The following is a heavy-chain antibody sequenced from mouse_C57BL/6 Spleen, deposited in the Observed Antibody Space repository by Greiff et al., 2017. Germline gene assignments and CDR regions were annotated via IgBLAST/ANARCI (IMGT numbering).Heavy chain of an antibody. V-gene: IGHV3-6*01. Sequence: EVKLMESGPGLVKPSQSLSLTCSVTGYSITSGYYWNWIRQFPGNKLEWMGYISYDGSNNYNPSLKNRISITRDTSKNQFFLKLTSVTTEDTATYDCARVEDYYGSRDYWGQGTTLTVSS. CDR2: ISYDGSN. D-gene: IGHD1-1*01. CDR3: ARVEDYYGSRDY. CDR1: GYSITSGYY. J-gene: IGHJ2*01.